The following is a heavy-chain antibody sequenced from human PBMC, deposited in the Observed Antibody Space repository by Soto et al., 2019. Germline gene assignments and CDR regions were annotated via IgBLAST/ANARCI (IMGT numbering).Heavy chain of an antibody. CDR2: INHSGST. V-gene: IGHV4-34*01. Sequence: QVQLQQWGAGLLKPSETLSLTCAVYGGSFSGYYWSWIRQPPGKGLEWIGEINHSGSTNYNPSLKIRVTISVDTSKNQFSLKLSSVTAADTAVYYCARRRAVAGPFDYWGQGTLVTVSS. D-gene: IGHD6-19*01. CDR3: ARRRAVAGPFDY. J-gene: IGHJ4*02. CDR1: GGSFSGYY.